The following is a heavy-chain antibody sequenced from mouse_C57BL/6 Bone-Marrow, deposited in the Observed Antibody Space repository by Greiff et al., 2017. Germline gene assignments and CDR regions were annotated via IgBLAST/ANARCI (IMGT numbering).Heavy chain of an antibody. CDR1: GYTFTDHT. J-gene: IGHJ2*01. CDR3: ARGDYYYGSRDY. CDR2: IYPRDGST. V-gene: IGHV1-78*01. Sequence: VKLVESDAELVKPGASVKISCKVSGYTFTDHTIHWMKQRPEQGLEWIGYIYPRDGSTKYNEKFKGKATLTADKSSSTAYMQLNSLTSEDSAVYFCARGDYYYGSRDYWGQGTTLTVSS. D-gene: IGHD1-1*01.